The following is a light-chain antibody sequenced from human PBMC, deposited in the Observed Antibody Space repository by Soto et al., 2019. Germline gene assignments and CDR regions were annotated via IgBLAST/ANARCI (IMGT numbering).Light chain of an antibody. Sequence: EIVMTQSPATLSVSPGERATLSCRASQSVSSELAWYQQKPGQAPRLLIYGASTRATGIPARFSGSGSGTEFTLTISSLQSEDFAVYYCQQYTDWYTFGQGTKLEI. CDR1: QSVSSE. V-gene: IGKV3-15*01. CDR3: QQYTDWYT. J-gene: IGKJ2*01. CDR2: GAS.